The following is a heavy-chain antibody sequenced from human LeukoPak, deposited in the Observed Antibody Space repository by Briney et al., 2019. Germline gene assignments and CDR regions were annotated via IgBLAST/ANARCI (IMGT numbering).Heavy chain of an antibody. CDR1: GVSISNYW. J-gene: IGHJ4*02. V-gene: IGHV4-59*01. CDR3: AREVSPGVPCFAT. CDR2: TYYSGRT. D-gene: IGHD3-10*02. Sequence: SEALSLTCTVSGVSISNYWWTWIRQPPGKGLEWIGYTYYSGRTDYNPSLKSRVTISVDTSKNQFSLKLSSVTAADTAVYYCAREVSPGVPCFATWGQGTLVTVSS.